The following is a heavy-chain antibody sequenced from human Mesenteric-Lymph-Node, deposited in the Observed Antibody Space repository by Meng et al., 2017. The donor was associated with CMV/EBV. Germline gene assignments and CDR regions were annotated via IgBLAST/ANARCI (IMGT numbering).Heavy chain of an antibody. CDR3: ARGAGKIGSNLDY. D-gene: IGHD3-10*01. CDR1: GGSFSGYY. V-gene: IGHV4-34*01. Sequence: SETLSLTCAVYGGSFSGYYWSWIRQPPGKGLEWIGEINHSGSTYYNPSLKSRVTISVDPSKNQFSLRLSSVTAADTAVYYCARGAGKIGSNLDYWGQGMLVTVSS. J-gene: IGHJ4*02. CDR2: INHSGST.